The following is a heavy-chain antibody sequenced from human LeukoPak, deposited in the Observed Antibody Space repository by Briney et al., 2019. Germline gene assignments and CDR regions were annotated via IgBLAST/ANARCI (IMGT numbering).Heavy chain of an antibody. J-gene: IGHJ3*02. CDR1: GGTFSSYA. CDR2: IIPIFGTA. V-gene: IGHV1-69*05. CDR3: ARVRYIGSSWAGAFDI. D-gene: IGHD6-13*01. Sequence: EASVKVSFKASGGTFSSYAISWVRRAPGQGLEWMGVIIPIFGTANYAQKFQGRVTITTDESTSTAYMELSSLRSEDTAVYYCARVRYIGSSWAGAFDIWGQGTMVTVSS.